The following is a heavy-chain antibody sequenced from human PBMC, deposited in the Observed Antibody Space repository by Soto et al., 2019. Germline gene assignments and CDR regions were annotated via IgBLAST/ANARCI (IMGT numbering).Heavy chain of an antibody. J-gene: IGHJ4*02. Sequence: EVQLVESGGGLIQPGRSLRLSCGASGFTFDDYAMHWVRQAPGKGLQWLSGISWNIGSIGYADSVKGRFTISRDNARNSLYLQMNSLRAEDTALYYCAKDMGLVPAAMAPNPFDYWGQGTLVTVSS. D-gene: IGHD2-2*01. CDR3: AKDMGLVPAAMAPNPFDY. CDR2: ISWNIGSI. CDR1: GFTFDDYA. V-gene: IGHV3-9*01.